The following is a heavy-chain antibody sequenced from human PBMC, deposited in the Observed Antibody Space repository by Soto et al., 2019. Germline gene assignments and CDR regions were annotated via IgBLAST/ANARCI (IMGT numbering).Heavy chain of an antibody. D-gene: IGHD5-18*01. Sequence: ASVKVSCKASGGTFSSYAISWVRQAPGQGLEWMGGIIPIFGTANYAQKFQGRVTITADESTSTAYMELSSLRSEDTAVYYCARDGGYSYGQLDYWGQGTLVTVSS. CDR1: GGTFSSYA. CDR3: ARDGGYSYGQLDY. J-gene: IGHJ4*02. V-gene: IGHV1-69*13. CDR2: IIPIFGTA.